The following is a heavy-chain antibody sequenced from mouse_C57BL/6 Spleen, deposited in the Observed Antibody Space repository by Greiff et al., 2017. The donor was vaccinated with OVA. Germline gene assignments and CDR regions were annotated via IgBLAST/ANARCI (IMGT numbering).Heavy chain of an antibody. D-gene: IGHD2-2*01. V-gene: IGHV6-3*01. CDR1: GFTFSNYW. CDR3: TVGIYGNDIDY. Sequence: DVMLVESGGGLVQPGGSMKLSCVASGFTFSNYWMNWVRQSPEKGLEWVAQISLKSGSSATHYAESVKGRFTNSRDNSESSVYMQMNNLRAEDTGIYYCTVGIYGNDIDYWGQGTTLTVSS. CDR2: ISLKSGSSAT. J-gene: IGHJ2*01.